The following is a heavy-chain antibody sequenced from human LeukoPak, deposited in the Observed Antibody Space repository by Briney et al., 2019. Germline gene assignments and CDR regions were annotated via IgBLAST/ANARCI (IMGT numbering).Heavy chain of an antibody. CDR3: VRVGRLLWFGL. CDR1: GFTFSSYT. D-gene: IGHD3-10*01. CDR2: ITSSSSYI. J-gene: IGHJ4*02. Sequence: GGSLRLSCAASGFTFSSYTMNWVRQAPGKGPEWVSSITSSSSYIYYADSVKGRFAISRDNAKNSLNLQMNSLRAEDTAVYYCVRVGRLLWFGLWGQGTLVTVSS. V-gene: IGHV3-21*06.